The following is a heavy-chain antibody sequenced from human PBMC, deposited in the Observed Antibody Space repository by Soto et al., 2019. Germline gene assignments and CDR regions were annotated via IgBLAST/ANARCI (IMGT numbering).Heavy chain of an antibody. CDR3: GKDWGAGGSGYPYYFDY. CDR2: ISGSGGST. J-gene: IGHJ4*02. Sequence: GGSLRLSCAASGFTFSSYAMSWVRQAPGKGLEWVSAISGSGGSTYYADSVKGRFTISRDNSKNTLYLQMNSLRAEDTAVYYCGKDWGAGGSGYPYYFDYWGQGTLVTVSS. D-gene: IGHD3-22*01. V-gene: IGHV3-23*01. CDR1: GFTFSSYA.